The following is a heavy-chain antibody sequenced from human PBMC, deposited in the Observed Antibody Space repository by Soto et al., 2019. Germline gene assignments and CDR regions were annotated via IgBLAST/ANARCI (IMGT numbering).Heavy chain of an antibody. CDR1: GFTFSSYS. CDR2: ITSSSSYI. V-gene: IGHV3-21*01. D-gene: IGHD3-3*01. Sequence: GGSLRLSCAASGFTFSSYSMNWVRQAPGKGLEWVSSITSSSSYIYCADLLKGRFTISRDNAKKSLYLQMNSLRAEDTAVYFCARGTGDYDFWSGYHATDYFDYWGQGTLVTVSS. J-gene: IGHJ4*02. CDR3: ARGTGDYDFWSGYHATDYFDY.